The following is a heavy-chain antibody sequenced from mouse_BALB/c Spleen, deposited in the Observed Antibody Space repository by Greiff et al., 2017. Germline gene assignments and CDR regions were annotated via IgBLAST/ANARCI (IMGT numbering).Heavy chain of an antibody. J-gene: IGHJ2*01. D-gene: IGHD2-2*01. V-gene: IGHV5-12-2*01. Sequence: DVMLVESGGGLVQPGGSLKLSCAASGFTFSSYTMSWVRQTPEKRLEWVAYISNGGGSTYYPDTVKGRFTISRDNAKNTLYLQMSSLKSEDTAMYYCARQGGYGYDFDYWGQGTTLTVSS. CDR1: GFTFSSYT. CDR3: ARQGGYGYDFDY. CDR2: ISNGGGST.